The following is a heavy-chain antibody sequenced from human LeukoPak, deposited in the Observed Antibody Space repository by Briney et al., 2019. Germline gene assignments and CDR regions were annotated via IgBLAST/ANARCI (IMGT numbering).Heavy chain of an antibody. CDR3: ARRGVISAALHFDY. D-gene: IGHD2-2*01. CDR1: GFTFSNFV. CDR2: IVGNGGST. Sequence: GGSLRLSCAASGFTFSNFVLTWVRQAPGKGLEWASSIVGNGGSTFYADSVKGRFTISRDNSKNTLHLQMNSLRAEDTAIYYCARRGVISAALHFDYWGHGTLVTVSS. J-gene: IGHJ4*01. V-gene: IGHV3-23*01.